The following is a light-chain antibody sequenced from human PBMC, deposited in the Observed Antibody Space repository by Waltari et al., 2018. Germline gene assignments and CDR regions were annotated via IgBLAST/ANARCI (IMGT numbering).Light chain of an antibody. V-gene: IGLV2-14*03. CDR3: TSYTSSDSWV. J-gene: IGLJ3*02. CDR1: SRAVGGYNY. CDR2: GVN. Sequence: QSALTQPASVSGSPGPSITTSCTGTSRAVGGYNYVSWYKQHPNKAPQLMIYGVNKRPSGVSVRFSGSKSDNTASLTISGLQADDEADYYCTSYTSSDSWVFGGGTKLTVL.